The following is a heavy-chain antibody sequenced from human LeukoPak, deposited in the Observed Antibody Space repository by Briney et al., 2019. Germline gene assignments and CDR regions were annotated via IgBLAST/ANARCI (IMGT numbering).Heavy chain of an antibody. CDR2: IYYSGST. Sequence: PSETLSLTCTVSGGSISSYYWSWIRQPPGKGLEWIGYIYYSGSTNYNPSLKSRVTISVDTSKNQFSLKLSSVTAADTAVYYCARGGRRVTTGYRFDYWGQGTLVTVSS. D-gene: IGHD4-17*01. CDR3: ARGGRRVTTGYRFDY. CDR1: GGSISSYY. J-gene: IGHJ4*02. V-gene: IGHV4-59*01.